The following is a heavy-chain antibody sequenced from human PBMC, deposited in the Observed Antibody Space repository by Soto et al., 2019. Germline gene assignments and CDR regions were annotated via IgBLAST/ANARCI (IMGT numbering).Heavy chain of an antibody. D-gene: IGHD6-19*01. J-gene: IGHJ4*02. CDR2: IYWDDDK. V-gene: IGHV2-5*02. CDR3: AHIVVAGLGYYFDY. Sequence: QITLKESGPTLVKPTQTLPLTCTFSGFSLSSTRMAVGWIRQPPGKALEWLALIYWDDDKRYSPFLKSRLTITKDTSKNQVVLTMSNMDPVDTARYYCAHIVVAGLGYYFDYWGQGTLVTVSS. CDR1: GFSLSSTRMA.